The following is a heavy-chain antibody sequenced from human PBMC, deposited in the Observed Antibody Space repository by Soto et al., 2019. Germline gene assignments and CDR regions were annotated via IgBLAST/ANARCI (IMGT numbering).Heavy chain of an antibody. Sequence: SETLSLTCTVSGGSISSYYWSWIRQPPGKGLEWIGYIYYSGSTNYNPSLKSLVTISADTDKNQFSLKLSSGTAADTAVYYCARARVAVGGWYSFDYWGQGTLVTVSS. CDR2: IYYSGST. D-gene: IGHD6-19*01. V-gene: IGHV4-59*12. J-gene: IGHJ4*02. CDR1: GGSISSYY. CDR3: ARARVAVGGWYSFDY.